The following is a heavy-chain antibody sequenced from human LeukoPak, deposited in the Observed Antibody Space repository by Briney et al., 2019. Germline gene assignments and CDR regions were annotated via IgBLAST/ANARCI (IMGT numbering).Heavy chain of an antibody. V-gene: IGHV4-59*01. CDR3: ATEIVALAGFDY. CDR2: IYKSGST. Sequence: PSETLSLTCTVSGGSISSYYWSWIRQPPGKGLEWIGYIYKSGSTSYSPSLKSRVTISIDTSKNQFSLKLSSVTAADTAVYFCATEIVALAGFDYWGQGTLVTVSS. J-gene: IGHJ4*02. CDR1: GGSISSYY. D-gene: IGHD6-19*01.